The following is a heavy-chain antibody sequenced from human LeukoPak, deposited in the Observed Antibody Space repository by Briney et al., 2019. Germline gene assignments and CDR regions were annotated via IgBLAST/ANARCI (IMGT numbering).Heavy chain of an antibody. CDR2: ISYDGSNK. D-gene: IGHD3-10*01. CDR3: AREAETYYYGSGSPH. CDR1: GFTFGSYA. J-gene: IGHJ4*02. Sequence: PGGSLRLSCAASGFTFGSYAMHWVRQAPGKGLEWVAVISYDGSNKYYADSVKGRFTISRDNSKNTLYLQMNSLRAEDTAVYYCAREAETYYYGSGSPHWGQGTLVTVSS. V-gene: IGHV3-30-3*01.